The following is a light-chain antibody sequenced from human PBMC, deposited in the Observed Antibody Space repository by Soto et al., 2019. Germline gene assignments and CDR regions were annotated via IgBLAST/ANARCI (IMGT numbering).Light chain of an antibody. CDR1: QTVSNNY. CDR3: QQYGSSPVT. Sequence: EIVLTQSPGTLSLSPGERATLSCRASQTVSNNYLAWYQQKPGQAPRLVIYGASNRATGIPDRFSASGSGTDFTLTISRLEPEDFAVYYCQQYGSSPVTFGQGTKVDIK. J-gene: IGKJ1*01. V-gene: IGKV3-20*01. CDR2: GAS.